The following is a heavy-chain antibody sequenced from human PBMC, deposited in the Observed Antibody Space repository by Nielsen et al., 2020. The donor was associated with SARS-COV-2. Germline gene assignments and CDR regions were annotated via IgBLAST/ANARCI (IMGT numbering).Heavy chain of an antibody. CDR3: ARQPALAAAGYYFDY. J-gene: IGHJ4*02. D-gene: IGHD6-13*01. Sequence: GESLKISCAASGFTFSSYSMNWVRQAPGKGLEWVSSISSSSSYIYYADSVKGRFTISRDNAKNSLYLQMNSLRAEDTAVYYCARQPALAAAGYYFDYRGQGTLVTVSS. CDR2: ISSSSSYI. V-gene: IGHV3-21*01. CDR1: GFTFSSYS.